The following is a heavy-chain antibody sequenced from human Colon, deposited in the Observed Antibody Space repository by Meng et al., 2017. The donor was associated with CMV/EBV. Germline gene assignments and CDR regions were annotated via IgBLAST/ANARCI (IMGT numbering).Heavy chain of an antibody. CDR2: ISDSGST. V-gene: IGHV4-61*01. Sequence: SETLSLTCTVSGVSVTTSSYCWSWIRQTPGKGLQWIGYISDSGSTNFNPSLKSRVSISVDKSKNQFSLKLTSVTAADTAVYYGASLRPPLWFGELRGNYQYVRDVWGQGTTVTVSS. J-gene: IGHJ6*02. D-gene: IGHD3-10*01. CDR3: ASLRPPLWFGELRGNYQYVRDV. CDR1: GVSVTTSSYC.